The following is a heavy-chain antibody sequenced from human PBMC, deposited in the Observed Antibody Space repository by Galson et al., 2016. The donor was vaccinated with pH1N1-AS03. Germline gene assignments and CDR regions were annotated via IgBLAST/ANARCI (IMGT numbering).Heavy chain of an antibody. V-gene: IGHV4-59*08. CDR1: GGSINSYY. J-gene: IGHJ6*02. CDR3: GRHLRNSYSMDV. Sequence: LSLTCTVSGGSINSYYWTWIRQPPGKGLGWIGQIYYTGDIIYTPSLRSRVTISVDTSKNQLSLSLSSVTAADTAVYYCGRHLRNSYSMDVWGQGTTVTVSS. D-gene: IGHD2-21*01. CDR2: IYYTGDI.